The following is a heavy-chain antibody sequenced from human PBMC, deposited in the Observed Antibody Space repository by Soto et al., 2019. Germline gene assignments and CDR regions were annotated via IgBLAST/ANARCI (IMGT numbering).Heavy chain of an antibody. Sequence: SETLSLTCTVYGGSFSGYYWSWIRQPPGKGLEWIGEINHSGSTNYNPSLKSRVTISVDTSKNQFSLKLSSVTAADTAVYYCARAAGLRRWFDPWGQGTLVTVSS. D-gene: IGHD4-17*01. CDR3: ARAAGLRRWFDP. J-gene: IGHJ5*02. CDR1: GGSFSGYY. V-gene: IGHV4-34*01. CDR2: INHSGST.